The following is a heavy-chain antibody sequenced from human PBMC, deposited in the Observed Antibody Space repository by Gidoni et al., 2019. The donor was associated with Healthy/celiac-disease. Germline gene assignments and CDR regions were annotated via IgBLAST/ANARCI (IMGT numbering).Heavy chain of an antibody. CDR1: GFPFSSYG. CDR2: ISYDGSNK. Sequence: QVQLVESGGGVVQPGRSLRLSCAASGFPFSSYGMHWVRQAPGKGLEWVAVISYDGSNKYYADSVKGRFTISRDNSKNTLYLQMNSLRAEDTAVYYCAKEPMTVAGMVDYWGQGTLVTVSS. CDR3: AKEPMTVAGMVDY. J-gene: IGHJ4*02. D-gene: IGHD6-19*01. V-gene: IGHV3-30*18.